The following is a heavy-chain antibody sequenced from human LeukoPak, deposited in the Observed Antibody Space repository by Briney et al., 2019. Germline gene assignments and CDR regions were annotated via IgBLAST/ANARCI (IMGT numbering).Heavy chain of an antibody. CDR3: AKDLGTKGGTGALDFDY. CDR1: GFPFSSYW. V-gene: IGHV3-7*03. D-gene: IGHD1-14*01. J-gene: IGHJ4*02. CDR2: IKQDGSKK. Sequence: GGSLRLSCVASGFPFSSYWMTWVRQAPGKGLEWVANIKQDGSKKSYVDSVKGRFTISRDNAKNSLYLQMNSLRAEDTALYYCAKDLGTKGGTGALDFDYWGQGTLVTVSS.